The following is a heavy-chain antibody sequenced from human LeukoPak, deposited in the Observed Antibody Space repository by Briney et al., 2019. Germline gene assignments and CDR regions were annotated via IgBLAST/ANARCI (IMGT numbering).Heavy chain of an antibody. CDR2: ISGGGGST. V-gene: IGHV3-23*01. CDR1: GFTFSRCA. Sequence: GGSLRLSCAASGFTFSRCAMSWVREAPGRGLEWVSAISGGGGSTYYAEPVKGRFTISRDISKNTLYQQTNSRRAEDTAVYSCAKGVVPATDMPFDYGGQGTLLTVSS. D-gene: IGHD2-2*01. J-gene: IGHJ4*02. CDR3: AKGVVPATDMPFDY.